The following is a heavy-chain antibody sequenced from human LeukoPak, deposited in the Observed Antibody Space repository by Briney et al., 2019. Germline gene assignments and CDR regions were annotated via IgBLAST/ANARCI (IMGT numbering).Heavy chain of an antibody. Sequence: GGSLRLSCAASGFTVSTNYMSWVRQAPGKGLEWVSVISSSGGTTYYSDSVRGRFIISRDNSKNTLYLQMNSLRAEDTAVYYCAKAGIAVPATPEYCGQGTQVTVSS. CDR3: AKAGIAVPATPEY. CDR2: ISSSGGTT. D-gene: IGHD6-19*01. V-gene: IGHV3-23*01. J-gene: IGHJ4*02. CDR1: GFTVSTNY.